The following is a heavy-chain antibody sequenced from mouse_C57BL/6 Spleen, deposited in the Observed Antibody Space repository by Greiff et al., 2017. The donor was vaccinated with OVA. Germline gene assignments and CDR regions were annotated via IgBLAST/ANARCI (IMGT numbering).Heavy chain of an antibody. J-gene: IGHJ4*01. CDR1: GFTFSDYG. CDR3: ARGYSNFHYAMDY. CDR2: ISSGSSTI. V-gene: IGHV5-17*01. Sequence: EVMLVESGGGLVKPGGSLKLSCAASGFTFSDYGMHWVRQAPEKGLEWVAYISSGSSTIYYADTVKGRFTISRDNAKNTLFLQMTSLRSEDTAMYYCARGYSNFHYAMDYWGQGTSVTVSS. D-gene: IGHD2-5*01.